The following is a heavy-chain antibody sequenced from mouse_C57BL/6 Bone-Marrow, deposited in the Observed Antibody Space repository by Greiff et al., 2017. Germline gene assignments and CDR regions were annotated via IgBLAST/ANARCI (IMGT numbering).Heavy chain of an antibody. CDR2: INPSSGYT. CDR1: GYTFTSYT. Sequence: QVQLKHSGAELARPGASVKMSCKASGYTFTSYTMHWVKQRPGQGLEWIGYINPSSGYTKYNQKFKDKATLTADKSSSTAYMQLSSLTSEDSAVYYCARRWLLPWFAYWGQGTLVTVSA. J-gene: IGHJ3*01. V-gene: IGHV1-4*01. D-gene: IGHD2-3*01. CDR3: ARRWLLPWFAY.